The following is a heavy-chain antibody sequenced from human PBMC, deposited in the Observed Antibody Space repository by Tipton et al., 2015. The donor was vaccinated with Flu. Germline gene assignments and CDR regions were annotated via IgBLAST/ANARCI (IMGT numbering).Heavy chain of an antibody. V-gene: IGHV3-7*01. CDR3: ARDRVAGYGATYHYYHGMDV. CDR1: GFIFSSEW. J-gene: IGHJ6*02. CDR2: IRYDGSDK. D-gene: IGHD4-17*01. Sequence: SGFIFSSEWMAWVRQAPGKGLEWIANIRYDGSDKHYVDSMKGRFIISRDNAKNSLYLQINSLRVEDTAVYYCARDRVAGYGATYHYYHGMDVWGQGTTVSVSS.